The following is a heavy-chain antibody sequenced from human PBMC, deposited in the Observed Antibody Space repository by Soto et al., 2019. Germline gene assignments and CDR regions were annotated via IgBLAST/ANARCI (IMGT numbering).Heavy chain of an antibody. Sequence: SGPTLVNPTQTLTLTCTFSGFSLSTSGVGVGWIRQPPGKALEWLALIYWDDDKRYSPSLKSRLTITKDTSKNQVVLTMTNMDPVDTATYYCARYVVVVAATLNWFDPWGQGTLVTVSS. CDR3: ARYVVVVAATLNWFDP. CDR2: IYWDDDK. CDR1: GFSLSTSGVG. D-gene: IGHD2-15*01. V-gene: IGHV2-5*02. J-gene: IGHJ5*02.